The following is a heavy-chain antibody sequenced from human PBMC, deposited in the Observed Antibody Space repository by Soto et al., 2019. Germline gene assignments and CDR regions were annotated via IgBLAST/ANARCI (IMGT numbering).Heavy chain of an antibody. CDR3: ARGGLIAVAEPHFDY. V-gene: IGHV1-18*01. J-gene: IGHJ4*02. D-gene: IGHD6-19*01. CDR1: GYTFTSYG. Sequence: GASVKVSCKASGYTFTSYGISWVRQAPGQGLEWMGWISAYNGNTNYAQKLQGRVTMTTDTSTSTAYMELRSLRSDDTAVYYCARGGLIAVAEPHFDYWGQGTLVTVSS. CDR2: ISAYNGNT.